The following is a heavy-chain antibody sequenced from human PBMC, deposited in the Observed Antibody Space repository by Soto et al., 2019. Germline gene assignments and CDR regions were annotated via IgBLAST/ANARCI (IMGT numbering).Heavy chain of an antibody. V-gene: IGHV3-30*03. CDR1: GFTFSSYG. J-gene: IGHJ4*02. Sequence: PGGSLRLSCAASGFTFSSYGMHWVRQAPGKGLEWVAVISYDGSNKYYADSVKGRFTISRDNSKNTLYLQMNSLRAEDTAVYYCAILAWGSSGWSFDYWGQGPLVTVSS. D-gene: IGHD6-19*01. CDR3: AILAWGSSGWSFDY. CDR2: ISYDGSNK.